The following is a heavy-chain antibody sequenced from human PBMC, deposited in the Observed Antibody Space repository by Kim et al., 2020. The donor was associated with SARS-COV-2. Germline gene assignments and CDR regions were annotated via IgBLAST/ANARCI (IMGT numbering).Heavy chain of an antibody. D-gene: IGHD6-13*01. Sequence: FAESVRCRFSISRDKAKTSLYRQLNSLKADDTAVYYCVKGGSSSTYYFDYWGQGTRVTVSA. V-gene: IGHV3-11*03. J-gene: IGHJ4*02. CDR3: VKGGSSSTYYFDY.